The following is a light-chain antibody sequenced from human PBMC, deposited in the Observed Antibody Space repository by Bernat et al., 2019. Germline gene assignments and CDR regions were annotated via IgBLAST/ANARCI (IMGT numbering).Light chain of an antibody. CDR3: CSYSVTAYL. J-gene: IGLJ1*01. CDR2: DVN. V-gene: IGLV2-11*01. CDR1: SSDIGGYKY. Sequence: QSALTQPRSVSGPPGQSVTISCTGSSSDIGGYKYVSWYQQHPGKVPKLIIYDVNERPSGVPDRFSGSKSGNAASLTISGLQADDEADYYCCSYSVTAYLFGTGTKVTVL.